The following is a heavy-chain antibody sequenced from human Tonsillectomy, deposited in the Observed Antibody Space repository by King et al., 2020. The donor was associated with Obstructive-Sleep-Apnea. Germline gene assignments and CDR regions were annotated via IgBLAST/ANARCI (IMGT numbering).Heavy chain of an antibody. CDR2: INDSGNT. CDR1: DGSFSTYY. D-gene: IGHD1-14*01. CDR3: ARREVTPGGQALYY. Sequence: VQLQQWGAGLLKPSETLSLTCAVYDGSFSTYYWTWVRQPPGKGLEWIGEINDSGNTNYNPSLKSRFTLSVDSSKNQFSLKVASVTAADTATYYCARREVTPGGQALYYWGQGTLVTVSS. J-gene: IGHJ4*02. V-gene: IGHV4-34*01.